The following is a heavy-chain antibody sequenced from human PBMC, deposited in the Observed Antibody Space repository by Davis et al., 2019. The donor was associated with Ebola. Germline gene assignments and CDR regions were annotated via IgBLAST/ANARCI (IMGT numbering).Heavy chain of an antibody. J-gene: IGHJ6*02. CDR3: ARAAGAAADYYYYGMDV. D-gene: IGHD6-13*01. CDR2: INHSGST. V-gene: IGHV4-34*01. Sequence: SETLSLTCAVYGGSFSGYYWSWIRQPPGKGLEWIGEINHSGSTNYNPSLKSRVTISVDTSKNQFSLKLSSVTAADTAVYYCARAAGAAADYYYYGMDVWGQGTTVTVSS. CDR1: GGSFSGYY.